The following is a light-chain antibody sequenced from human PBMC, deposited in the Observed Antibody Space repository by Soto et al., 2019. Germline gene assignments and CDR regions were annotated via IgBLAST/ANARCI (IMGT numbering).Light chain of an antibody. CDR3: TSYTGSNTLEV. V-gene: IGLV2-14*03. CDR2: DVN. J-gene: IGLJ1*01. Sequence: QSALTQPASVSGSPGQSITISCTGTSSDIGAYNYVSWYRQHPGKAPQLLIYDVNNRPSGVSHRFYGSKSGNTASLTISGLQSEDESYYFCTSYTGSNTLEVFGPGTKVTVL. CDR1: SSDIGAYNY.